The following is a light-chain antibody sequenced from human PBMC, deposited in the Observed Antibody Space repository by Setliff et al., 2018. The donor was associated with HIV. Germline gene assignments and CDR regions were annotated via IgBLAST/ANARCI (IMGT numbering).Light chain of an antibody. CDR3: SSYRSTPLYV. V-gene: IGLV2-14*03. CDR1: SSDVGTYNF. CDR2: DVS. Sequence: QSVLTQPASVSGSPGQSITISCTGTSSDVGTYNFVSWYQQHPGKAPKLMIYDVSNRPSGVSTRFSGSKSGNTAALTISGLQAEDEADDYCSSYRSTPLYVFGTGTKVTVL. J-gene: IGLJ1*01.